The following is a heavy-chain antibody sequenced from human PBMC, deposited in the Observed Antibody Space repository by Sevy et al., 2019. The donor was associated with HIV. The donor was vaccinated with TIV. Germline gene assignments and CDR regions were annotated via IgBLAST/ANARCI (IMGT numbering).Heavy chain of an antibody. J-gene: IGHJ4*02. V-gene: IGHV3-74*03. Sequence: GGLRLSCAASGFSFSIYWMHWVRQVPGKGLVWVSRINSDGSSTTYADSVKGRFTFSRDNAKNTLFLQMNSLRVEDTAVYYCVREGVGGYSYGFDYWGQGTLVTVSS. CDR1: GFSFSIYW. CDR2: INSDGSST. D-gene: IGHD5-18*01. CDR3: VREGVGGYSYGFDY.